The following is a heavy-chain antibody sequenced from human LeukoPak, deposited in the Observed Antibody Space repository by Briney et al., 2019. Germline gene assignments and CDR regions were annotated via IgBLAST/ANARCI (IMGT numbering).Heavy chain of an antibody. CDR3: ARESRGDYYYDSSGYYPIDY. Sequence: ASVKVSCKASGYTFTSYYMHWVRQAPGQGLEWMGIINPSGGSTSYAQKFQGRVTMTRDTSTSTVYMELSSLRSEDTAVYYCARESRGDYYYDSSGYYPIDYWGQGTLVTASS. CDR2: INPSGGST. CDR1: GYTFTSYY. D-gene: IGHD3-22*01. V-gene: IGHV1-46*01. J-gene: IGHJ4*02.